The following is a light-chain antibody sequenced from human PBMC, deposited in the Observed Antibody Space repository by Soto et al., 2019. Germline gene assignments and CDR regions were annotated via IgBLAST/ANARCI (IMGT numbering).Light chain of an antibody. V-gene: IGKV3-20*01. CDR1: QTGSNSY. CDR2: GAS. Sequence: IVLTQSRGTLSLSPGERATLSCRASQTGSNSYLAWYQHKSGQAPRLLIYGASNRATGIPDRFSGSGSGTDFTLTISRLEPEDFAVYYCQQYGSSGTFGQGTKVDIK. CDR3: QQYGSSGT. J-gene: IGKJ1*01.